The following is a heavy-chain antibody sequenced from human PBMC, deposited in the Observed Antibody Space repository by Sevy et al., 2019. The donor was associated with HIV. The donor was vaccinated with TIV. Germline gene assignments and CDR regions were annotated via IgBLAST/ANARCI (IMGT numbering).Heavy chain of an antibody. Sequence: GESLKISCAASGFTFSSYGMHWVRQSPGKGLEWVAVIWYDGSNNYYADSVKGRFTISRDNSKNTLYLQMNSLRGEDTAVYYCARDGLSSGWLFDSWGQGTLVTVSS. J-gene: IGHJ4*02. CDR2: IWYDGSNN. D-gene: IGHD6-19*01. CDR1: GFTFSSYG. V-gene: IGHV3-33*01. CDR3: ARDGLSSGWLFDS.